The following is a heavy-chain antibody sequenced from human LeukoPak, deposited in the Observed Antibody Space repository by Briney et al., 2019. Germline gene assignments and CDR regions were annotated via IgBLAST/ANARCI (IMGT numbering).Heavy chain of an antibody. V-gene: IGHV1-2*02. D-gene: IGHD6-13*01. Sequence: ASVKVSCKASGYTFTGYYMHWVRQAPGEGLEWMGWINPNSGGTKYAQKFQGRVTMTRDTSISTAYMELSRLRSDDTAVYYCARASSAAAGNNWFDPWGQGTLVSVSS. CDR3: ARASSAAAGNNWFDP. J-gene: IGHJ5*02. CDR2: INPNSGGT. CDR1: GYTFTGYY.